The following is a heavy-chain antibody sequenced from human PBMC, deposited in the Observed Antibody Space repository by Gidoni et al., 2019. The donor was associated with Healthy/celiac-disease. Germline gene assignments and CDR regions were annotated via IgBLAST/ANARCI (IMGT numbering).Heavy chain of an antibody. J-gene: IGHJ5*02. CDR2: ISGSGGST. CDR3: AKEEGWNYYDSSGYTNWFDP. V-gene: IGHV3-23*01. Sequence: EVQLLESGGGLVQPGGSLRLSCAAYGFTFSSYAMSWVRQAPGKGLEWVSAISGSGGSTYYADSVKGRFTISRDNSKNTLYLQMNSLRAEDTAVYYCAKEEGWNYYDSSGYTNWFDPWGQGTLVTVSS. D-gene: IGHD3-22*01. CDR1: GFTFSSYA.